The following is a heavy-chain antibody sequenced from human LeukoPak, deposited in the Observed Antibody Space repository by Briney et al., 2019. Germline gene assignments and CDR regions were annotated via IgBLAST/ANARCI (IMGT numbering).Heavy chain of an antibody. Sequence: SETLSLTCAVYGGSFSGYYWSWIPQPPGKGLEWLGEINHSGSTNYNPSLKSRVTISVDTSKNQFSLKLSSVTAADTAVYYCARARSSTAGNRPYYFDYWGQGLLVTVSS. D-gene: IGHD6-13*01. V-gene: IGHV4-34*01. CDR2: INHSGST. CDR3: ARARSSTAGNRPYYFDY. J-gene: IGHJ4*02. CDR1: GGSFSGYY.